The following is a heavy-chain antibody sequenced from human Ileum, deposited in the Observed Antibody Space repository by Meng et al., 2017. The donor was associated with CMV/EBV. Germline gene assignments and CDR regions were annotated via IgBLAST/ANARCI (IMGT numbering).Heavy chain of an antibody. CDR2: INPINGAT. J-gene: IGHJ4*02. Sequence: QMQLVQSGAGVKKPRASVKVSCQASGYTFSAYSRHWVRQAPGQGLEWMGRINPINGATNYAQKFQGRVAMTVDVSMNTAYLELSGLTSDDTAVYYCTRQVVLTSQTRDYWGQGTLVTVSS. CDR3: TRQVVLTSQTRDY. D-gene: IGHD4/OR15-4a*01. CDR1: GYTFSAYS. V-gene: IGHV1-2*06.